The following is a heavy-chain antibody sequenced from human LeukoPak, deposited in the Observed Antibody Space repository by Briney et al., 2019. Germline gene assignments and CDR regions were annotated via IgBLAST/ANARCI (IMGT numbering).Heavy chain of an antibody. CDR2: ISSSSSTI. Sequence: GGSLRLSCTTSGFTFSSYSMNWVRQAPGKGLEWVSYISSSSSTIYYADSVKGRFTISRDNAKNSLYLQMNSLRAEDTAVYYCARDARIVGATMSYFDYWGQGTLVTVSS. D-gene: IGHD1-26*01. CDR3: ARDARIVGATMSYFDY. CDR1: GFTFSSYS. J-gene: IGHJ4*02. V-gene: IGHV3-48*01.